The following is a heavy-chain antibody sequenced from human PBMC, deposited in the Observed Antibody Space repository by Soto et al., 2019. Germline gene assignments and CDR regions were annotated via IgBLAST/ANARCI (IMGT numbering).Heavy chain of an antibody. D-gene: IGHD3-22*01. CDR1: GGSISSSSYY. J-gene: IGHJ4*02. V-gene: IGHV4-39*01. CDR2: IYYSGST. CDR3: ARRPYDSSGYYWAPFDY. Sequence: QLQLQESGPGLVKPSETLSLTCTVSGGSISSSSYYWGWIRQPPGKGLEWIGSIYYSGSTYYNPSLKSRVTISVDTSKNQFSLKLSSVTAADTDVYYCARRPYDSSGYYWAPFDYWGQGTLVTVSS.